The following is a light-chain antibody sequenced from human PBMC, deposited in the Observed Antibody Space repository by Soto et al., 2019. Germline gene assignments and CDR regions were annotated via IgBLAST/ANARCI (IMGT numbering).Light chain of an antibody. J-gene: IGKJ4*01. V-gene: IGKV1-9*01. CDR1: QGISSY. Sequence: DIQLTQSPSFLSASVGDRVTITCRASQGISSYLAWYQQKPGKAHKLLIYAASTLQSGVQSRFSGSGSGTEFTLTIRSLQPEDFATYYCKQLNSYPLTVGGGTKVDIK. CDR2: AAS. CDR3: KQLNSYPLT.